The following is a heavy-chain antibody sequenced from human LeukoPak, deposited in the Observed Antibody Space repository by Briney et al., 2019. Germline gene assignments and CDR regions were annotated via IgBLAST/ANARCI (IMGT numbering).Heavy chain of an antibody. CDR2: IIPILGIA. D-gene: IGHD1-26*01. V-gene: IGHV1-69*04. J-gene: IGHJ3*02. CDR1: GGTFSSYA. Sequence: SVKVSCKASGGTFSSYAISWVRQAPGQGLEWTGRIIPILGIANYAQKFQGRVTITADKSTSTAYMELSSLRSEDTAVYYCARGAPVGATTSAGAFDIWGQGTMVTVSS. CDR3: ARGAPVGATTSAGAFDI.